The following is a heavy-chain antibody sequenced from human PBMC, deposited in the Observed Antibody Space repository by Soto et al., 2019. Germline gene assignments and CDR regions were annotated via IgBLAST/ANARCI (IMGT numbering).Heavy chain of an antibody. CDR2: IYYSGST. J-gene: IGHJ6*03. V-gene: IGHV4-59*01. CDR1: GGSISSYY. D-gene: IGHD3-10*01. Sequence: SETLSLICTVSGGSISSYYWSWIRQPPGKGLEWIGYIYYSGSTNCNPSLKSRVTISVGTSKNQFSLKLSSVTAADTAVYYCARQSEFSLYYCYMDVWGKGTTVTVSS. CDR3: ARQSEFSLYYCYMDV.